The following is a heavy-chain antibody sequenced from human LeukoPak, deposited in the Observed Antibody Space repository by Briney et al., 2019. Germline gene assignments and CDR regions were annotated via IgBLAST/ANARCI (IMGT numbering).Heavy chain of an antibody. CDR3: AKHYGNYYYYYMDV. CDR2: ISGSGGST. J-gene: IGHJ6*03. V-gene: IGHV3-23*01. Sequence: GGSLRLSCAASGFTFGNYAMSWVRQAPGKGLEWVSAISGSGGSTYYADSVKGRFSISRDNSKNTLYLQMNSLRAEDTAKYYCAKHYGNYYYYYMDVWGKGTTVTVSS. CDR1: GFTFGNYA. D-gene: IGHD4-17*01.